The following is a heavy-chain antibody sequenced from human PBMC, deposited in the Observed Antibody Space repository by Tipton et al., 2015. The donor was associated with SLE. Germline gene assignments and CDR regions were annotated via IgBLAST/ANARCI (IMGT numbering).Heavy chain of an antibody. CDR2: INHSGST. J-gene: IGHJ6*03. CDR1: VGSFSGYY. D-gene: IGHD3-3*01. CDR3: ARVGYDFWSGYLSYYYMDV. Sequence: TLSLTCAVYVGSFSGYYWSWIRQPPGKGLEWIGEINHSGSTNYNPSLKSRATISVDASKNQFSLKLSSVTAADTAVYYCARVGYDFWSGYLSYYYMDVWDKGTTVTVSS. V-gene: IGHV4-34*01.